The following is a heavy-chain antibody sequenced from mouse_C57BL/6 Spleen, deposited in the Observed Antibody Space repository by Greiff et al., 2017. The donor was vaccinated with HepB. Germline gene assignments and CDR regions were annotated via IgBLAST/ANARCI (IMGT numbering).Heavy chain of an antibody. CDR1: GFTFSSYG. CDR3: ARGGTTIVTTDAMDY. D-gene: IGHD2-5*01. CDR2: ISSGGSYT. V-gene: IGHV5-6*01. Sequence: EVMLVESGGDLVKPGGSLKLSCAASGFTFSSYGMSWVRQTPDKRLEWVATISSGGSYTYYPDSVKGRFTISRDNAKNTLYLQMSSLKSEDTAMYYCARGGTTIVTTDAMDYWGQGTSVTVSS. J-gene: IGHJ4*01.